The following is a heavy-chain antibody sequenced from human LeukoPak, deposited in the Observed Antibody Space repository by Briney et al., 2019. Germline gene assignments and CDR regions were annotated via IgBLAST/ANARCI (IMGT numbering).Heavy chain of an antibody. CDR2: INPNSGGT. D-gene: IGHD3-10*01. CDR3: ARGPELWFGELSGYYYMDV. V-gene: IGHV1-2*02. Sequence: ASVKVSCKASGYTFTGYYMHWVRQAPGQGLEWMGWINPNSGGTNYAQKLQGRVTMTTDTSTSTAYMELRSLRSDDTAVYYCARGPELWFGELSGYYYMDVWGKGTTVTVSS. J-gene: IGHJ6*03. CDR1: GYTFTGYY.